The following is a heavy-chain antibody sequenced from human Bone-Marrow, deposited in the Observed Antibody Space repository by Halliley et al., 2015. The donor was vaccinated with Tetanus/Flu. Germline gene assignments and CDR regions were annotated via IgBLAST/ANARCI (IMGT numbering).Heavy chain of an antibody. CDR3: AAEGRLRGLDLDY. CDR2: ISGGGDVT. D-gene: IGHD3-16*01. J-gene: IGHJ4*02. Sequence: WVSVISGGGDVTHYADSVRGRFTISRDNFKNTTSLQMNSLRAEDTAVYFCAAEGRLRGLDLDYWGQGTPVTVSS. V-gene: IGHV3-23*01.